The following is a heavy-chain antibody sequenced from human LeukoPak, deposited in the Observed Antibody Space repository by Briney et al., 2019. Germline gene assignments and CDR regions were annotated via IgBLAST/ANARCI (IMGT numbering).Heavy chain of an antibody. Sequence: PGGSLRLSCAASGFTFSSHSMNWVRQAPGKGLEWVSYISSSSSTIYYADSVKGRFTISRDNAKNSRYLQMNSLRAEDTAVYYCARVYCSGGSCSTGDYFDYWGQGTLVTVSS. D-gene: IGHD2-15*01. J-gene: IGHJ4*02. CDR3: ARVYCSGGSCSTGDYFDY. CDR1: GFTFSSHS. CDR2: ISSSSSTI. V-gene: IGHV3-48*01.